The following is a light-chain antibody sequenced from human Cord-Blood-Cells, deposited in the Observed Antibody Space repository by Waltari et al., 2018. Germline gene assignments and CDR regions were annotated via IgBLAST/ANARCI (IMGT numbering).Light chain of an antibody. CDR3: QSYDSSNPNWV. J-gene: IGLJ3*02. CDR1: SGSIASNY. CDR2: EDN. Sequence: NFMLTQPHSVSESPGKTVTISCTGSSGSIASNYVQRYQQRPGSAPTTVIYEDNQRPSGVPDRFSGSIDSSSNSASLTISGLKTEDEADYYCQSYDSSNPNWVFGGGTKLTVL. V-gene: IGLV6-57*02.